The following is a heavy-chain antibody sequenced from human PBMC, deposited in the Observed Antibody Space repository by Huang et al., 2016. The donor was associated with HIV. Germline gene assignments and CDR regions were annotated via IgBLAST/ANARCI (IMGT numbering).Heavy chain of an antibody. Sequence: QVQLVESGGGVVQPGRSLRLSCAASGFTVSDYAILGVRQAPGMGLEWVALISDDGIDKCYSDSVWGRFTISRDNFNNTLYLQMNSLRHEDTALYYCARFGKRLPMLRGEDVIGDIWGQGTMVIVSS. D-gene: IGHD3-10*01. CDR3: ARFGKRLPMLRGEDVIGDI. CDR2: ISDDGIDK. J-gene: IGHJ3*02. V-gene: IGHV3-30-3*01. CDR1: GFTVSDYA.